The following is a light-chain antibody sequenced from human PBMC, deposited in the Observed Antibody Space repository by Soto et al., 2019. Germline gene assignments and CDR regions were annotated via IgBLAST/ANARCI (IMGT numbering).Light chain of an antibody. CDR1: QSLVHRDGNTY. CDR3: WQGSHRPPIT. CDR2: KVA. V-gene: IGKV2-30*02. Sequence: VMVTQSPLSLDVTLGQAASISCRSSQSLVHRDGNTYLSAFRQXPRQSPRRLXYKVANREAGGPDRFSGSGGATEYLPKTSRGEAHDDLLYYGWQGSHRPPITFGQGTQRDIK. J-gene: IGKJ5*01.